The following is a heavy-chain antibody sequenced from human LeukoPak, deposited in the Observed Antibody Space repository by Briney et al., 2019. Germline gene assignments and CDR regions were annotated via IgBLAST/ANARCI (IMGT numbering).Heavy chain of an antibody. V-gene: IGHV1-8*01. CDR2: MNPDSGNT. CDR1: GYTFSSYD. D-gene: IGHD3-22*01. J-gene: IGHJ5*02. Sequence: ASVKVSCKASGYTFSSYDINWVRQATGQGLEWMGYMNPDSGNTGYAQNFRGRVTMTVNTSITTAYMELSSLRPEDTAVYYCARDGIVVGVWFDPWGQGTLVTVPS. CDR3: ARDGIVVGVWFDP.